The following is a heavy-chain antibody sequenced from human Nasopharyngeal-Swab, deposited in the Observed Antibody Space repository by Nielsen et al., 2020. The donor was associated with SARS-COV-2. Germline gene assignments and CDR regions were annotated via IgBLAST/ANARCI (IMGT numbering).Heavy chain of an antibody. V-gene: IGHV1-18*01. CDR1: GYTFTSYA. D-gene: IGHD3-10*01. CDR2: ISAYNGNT. CDR3: ARDPHAGFGELLPYYFDY. Sequence: ASVKVSCKASGYTFTSYAMHWVRQAPGQRLEWMGWISAYNGNTNYAQKLQGRVTMTTDTSTSTAYMELRSLRSDDTAVYYCARDPHAGFGELLPYYFDYWGQGTLVTVSS. J-gene: IGHJ4*02.